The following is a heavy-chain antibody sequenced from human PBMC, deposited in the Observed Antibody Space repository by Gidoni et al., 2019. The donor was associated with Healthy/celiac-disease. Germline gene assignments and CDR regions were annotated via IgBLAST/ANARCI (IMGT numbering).Heavy chain of an antibody. CDR1: GFTFSSYG. CDR3: AKGPSIFGVVMAGFDY. V-gene: IGHV3-30*18. J-gene: IGHJ4*02. D-gene: IGHD3-3*01. CDR2: ISYDGSNK. Sequence: QVQLVESGGGVVQPGRSLRPSCAASGFTFSSYGMHWVRQAPGKGLEWVAVISYDGSNKYYADSVKGRFTISRDNSKNTLYLQMNSLRAEDTAVYYCAKGPSIFGVVMAGFDYWGQGTLVTVSS.